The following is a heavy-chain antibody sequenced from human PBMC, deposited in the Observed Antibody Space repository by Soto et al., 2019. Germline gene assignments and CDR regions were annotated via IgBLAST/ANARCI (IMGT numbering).Heavy chain of an antibody. CDR1: GFTFSSYA. D-gene: IGHD2-2*01. J-gene: IGHJ6*02. V-gene: IGHV3-23*01. Sequence: GSLRLSCAASGFTFSSYAMSWVRQAPGKGLEWVSALRDSGASPYYLDSVKGRYTISRDNSENTLYLQMDSLRAEDTALYYCAKITSSSYGSNYGMDVWGQGTTPSVSS. CDR3: AKITSSSYGSNYGMDV. CDR2: LRDSGASP.